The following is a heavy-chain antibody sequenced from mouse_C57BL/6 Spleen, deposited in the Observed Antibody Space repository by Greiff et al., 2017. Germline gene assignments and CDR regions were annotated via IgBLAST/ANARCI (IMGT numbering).Heavy chain of an antibody. CDR1: GYAFTNYL. V-gene: IGHV1-54*01. D-gene: IGHD1-1*01. Sequence: QVHVKQSGAELVRPGTSVKVSCKASGYAFTNYLLAWVKQRPGQGLEWIGVINPGSGGTNYNEKVKGKATLTADKSSSTAYMQLSSLTSEDSAVYFCARSPTTVVATPFDYWGQGTTLTVSS. J-gene: IGHJ2*01. CDR2: INPGSGGT. CDR3: ARSPTTVVATPFDY.